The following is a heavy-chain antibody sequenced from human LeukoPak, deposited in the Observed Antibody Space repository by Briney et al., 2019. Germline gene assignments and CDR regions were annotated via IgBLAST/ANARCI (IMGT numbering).Heavy chain of an antibody. Sequence: GGSLRLSCTASGFTFGDYVMSWVRQAPGKGLEWVSVIYSGGSTYYADSVKGRFTISRDNPKNTLYLQMNTLRAEDTAVYYCARALDYYYYYMDVWGKGTTVTISS. CDR3: ARALDYYYYYMDV. J-gene: IGHJ6*03. CDR2: IYSGGST. CDR1: GFTFGDYV. V-gene: IGHV3-66*01.